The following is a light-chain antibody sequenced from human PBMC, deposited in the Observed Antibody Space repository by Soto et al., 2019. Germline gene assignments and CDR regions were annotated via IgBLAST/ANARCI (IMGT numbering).Light chain of an antibody. Sequence: EFVLTQSPGTLSLSPGERATLSCRASQSVSSNYLAWYQQKPGQAPRLLIYGASSRATGIPDRFSGSGSGTEFTLTISRLEPEDFAVYYCQQYGSSSWTFGKGTKVDIK. CDR1: QSVSSNY. V-gene: IGKV3-20*01. J-gene: IGKJ1*01. CDR3: QQYGSSSWT. CDR2: GAS.